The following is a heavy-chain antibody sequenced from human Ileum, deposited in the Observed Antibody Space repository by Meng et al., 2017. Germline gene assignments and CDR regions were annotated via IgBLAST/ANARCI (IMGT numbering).Heavy chain of an antibody. Sequence: EHPQGFAPGSVEPPKPPHRPCVVADGACRSNRYTWTRMRQDPRNGLELTGYISNSGTPNYNPSLNSRVTMSVATSKNQFSLKLSSVTAADTAVYYCAREGLGGGVIKVDSWGQGTLVTVSS. J-gene: IGHJ4*02. CDR3: AREGLGGGVIKVDS. V-gene: IGHV4-61*01. CDR2: ISNSGTP. CDR1: DGACRSNRYT. D-gene: IGHD3-10*01.